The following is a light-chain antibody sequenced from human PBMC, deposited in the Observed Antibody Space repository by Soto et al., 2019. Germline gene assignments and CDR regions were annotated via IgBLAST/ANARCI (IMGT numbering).Light chain of an antibody. Sequence: DIQMTQSPSSVSASVGDRVTITCRASQAISTWLAWYQQKPGKAPKLLIYAASNLQIGVPSRFSSSGSGTDFTLTISSLQPEDFATYYCQQANSFPRKFGQGTKVEIK. CDR1: QAISTW. CDR3: QQANSFPRK. V-gene: IGKV1D-12*01. J-gene: IGKJ1*01. CDR2: AAS.